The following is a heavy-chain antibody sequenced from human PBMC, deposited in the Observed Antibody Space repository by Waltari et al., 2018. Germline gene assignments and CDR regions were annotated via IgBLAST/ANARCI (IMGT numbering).Heavy chain of an antibody. D-gene: IGHD6-13*01. CDR1: GYTFTSHY. V-gene: IGHV1-46*03. CDR3: ARGYSSSWYGGFDP. Sequence: QVQLVQSGAEVKKPGASVKVSCKASGYTFTSHYMHWVRQAPGQGLEWMGIINPRGWSTSYAQKFQGRVTMTRDTSTGTVYMGLSSLRSEDTAVYYCARGYSSSWYGGFDPWGQGTLVTVSS. CDR2: INPRGWST. J-gene: IGHJ5*02.